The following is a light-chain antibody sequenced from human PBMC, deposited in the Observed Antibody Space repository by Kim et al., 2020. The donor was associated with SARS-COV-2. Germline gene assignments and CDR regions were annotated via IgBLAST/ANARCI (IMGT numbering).Light chain of an antibody. CDR1: KLGDKY. J-gene: IGLJ2*01. V-gene: IGLV3-1*01. CDR3: QAWDSSPEL. CDR2: QDS. Sequence: SYELTQPPSVSVSPGQTASITCSGDKLGDKYACWYQQKPGQSPVLVIYQDSKRPSGIPERFSGSNSGNTATLTISGTQAMDEADYYCQAWDSSPELVGGG.